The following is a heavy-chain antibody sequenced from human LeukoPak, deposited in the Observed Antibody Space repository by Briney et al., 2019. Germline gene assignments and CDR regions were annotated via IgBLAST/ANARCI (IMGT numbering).Heavy chain of an antibody. CDR2: IIPILWIA. D-gene: IGHD5-24*01. Sequence: SSVKVSCKASGGTFSSYTISWVRQAPGQGLEWMGRIIPILWIANYAQKFQGRVTITADKSTSTAYMELSSLRSEDTAVYYCARGRFLEMATIGASYGFDYWGQGTLVTVSS. J-gene: IGHJ4*02. CDR1: GGTFSSYT. CDR3: ARGRFLEMATIGASYGFDY. V-gene: IGHV1-69*02.